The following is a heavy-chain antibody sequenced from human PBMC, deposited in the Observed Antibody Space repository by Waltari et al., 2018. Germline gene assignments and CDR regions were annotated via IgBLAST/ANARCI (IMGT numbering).Heavy chain of an antibody. Sequence: QVQLQESGPGLVKPSETLSLTCTVSGGSISSYYWRWIRQPPGKGLEWIGYIYYSGSTNYNPSLKSRVTISVDTSKNQFSLKLSSVTAADTAVYYCARGYQLLRWNWFDPWGQGTLVTVSS. CDR3: ARGYQLLRWNWFDP. CDR1: GGSISSYY. J-gene: IGHJ5*02. D-gene: IGHD2-2*01. V-gene: IGHV4-59*01. CDR2: IYYSGST.